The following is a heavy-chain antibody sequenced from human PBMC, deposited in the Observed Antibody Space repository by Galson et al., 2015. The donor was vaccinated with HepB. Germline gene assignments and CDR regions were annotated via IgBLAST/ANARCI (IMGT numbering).Heavy chain of an antibody. V-gene: IGHV3-30*18. CDR3: AKGGDWDSSSEVSSV. D-gene: IGHD6-6*01. J-gene: IGHJ6*04. Sequence: SLRLSCAASGFTFSSYGMHWVRQAPGKGLEWVAVISYDGSNKYYADSVKGRFTISRDNSKNTLYLQMNSLRAEDTAVYYCAKGGDWDSSSEVSSVWGKGTTVTVSS. CDR1: GFTFSSYG. CDR2: ISYDGSNK.